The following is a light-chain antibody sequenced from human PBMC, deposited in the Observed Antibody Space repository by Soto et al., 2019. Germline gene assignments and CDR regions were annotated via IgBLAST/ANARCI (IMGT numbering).Light chain of an antibody. CDR2: ADS. CDR3: QQRYNWPLT. J-gene: IGKJ4*01. Sequence: GLKQSPATLSLSPGERATLSCRASQSISGYLVWYQQKPGQAPRLLIYADSNRATGIPARFSGSGSGRDFTLTISSLEPEDFSVYYCQQRYNWPLTFGGGTKVDI. V-gene: IGKV3-11*02. CDR1: QSISGY.